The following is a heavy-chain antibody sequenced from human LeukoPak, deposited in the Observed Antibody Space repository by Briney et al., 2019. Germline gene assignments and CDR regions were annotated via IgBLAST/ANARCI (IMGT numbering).Heavy chain of an antibody. CDR2: INPSGGST. J-gene: IGHJ4*02. V-gene: IGHV1-46*01. D-gene: IGHD7-27*01. Sequence: ASVKVSCKASGYIFTSYYMHWVRQAPGQGLEWMGIINPSGGSTSYAQKFQGRVTMTRDMSTSTVYMELSSLRSEDTAVYYCARGPHWDPHFDYWGQGTLVTVSS. CDR1: GYIFTSYY. CDR3: ARGPHWDPHFDY.